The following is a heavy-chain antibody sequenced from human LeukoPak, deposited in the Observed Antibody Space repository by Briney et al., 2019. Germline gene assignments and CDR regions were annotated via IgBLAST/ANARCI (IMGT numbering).Heavy chain of an antibody. CDR3: ARMTGVRATRAFDY. CDR2: IYYSGST. D-gene: IGHD3-10*01. J-gene: IGHJ4*02. V-gene: IGHV4-28*01. Sequence: SDTLSLTCAVSGYSISSGNWWAWIRQPPGKGLEWIGYIYYSGSTYYNPSLKSRVTMSVDTSKNQFSLKLSSVTAVDTAVYFCARMTGVRATRAFDYWGQGTLVTVSS. CDR1: GYSISSGNW.